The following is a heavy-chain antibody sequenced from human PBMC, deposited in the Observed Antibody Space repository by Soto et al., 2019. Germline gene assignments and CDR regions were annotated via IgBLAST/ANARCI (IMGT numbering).Heavy chain of an antibody. J-gene: IGHJ4*02. V-gene: IGHV3-53*01. CDR2: IHTGGAT. Sequence: EVKLVESGGGLMQPGGSLRLSCAASGFSVGSNPMTWVRQAPGKGLEWVAVIHTGGATFYADPVKGRFTISRDNYKNTVYLQMNSLTVGDTAMYFCARGVNDDSWGQGTLVTVSS. CDR3: ARGVNDDS. D-gene: IGHD1-1*01. CDR1: GFSVGSNP.